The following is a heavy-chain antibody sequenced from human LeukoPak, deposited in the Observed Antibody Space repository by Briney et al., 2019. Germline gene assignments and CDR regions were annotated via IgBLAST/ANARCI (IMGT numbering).Heavy chain of an antibody. D-gene: IGHD3-10*01. CDR3: ARLLWFVESTPYYMDV. Sequence: GASVKVSCKASGYTFTGYYMHWVRQAPGQGLEWMGWINPNSGGTNYAQKFQGRVTMTRDTSISTAYMELSRLRSDDTAVYYCARLLWFVESTPYYMDVWGKGTTVTVSS. CDR1: GYTFTGYY. V-gene: IGHV1-2*02. J-gene: IGHJ6*03. CDR2: INPNSGGT.